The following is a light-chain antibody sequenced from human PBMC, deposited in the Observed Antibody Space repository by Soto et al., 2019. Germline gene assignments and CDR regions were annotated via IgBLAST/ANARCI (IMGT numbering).Light chain of an antibody. CDR1: RSISGN. V-gene: IGKV3-15*01. CDR2: ATF. J-gene: IGKJ1*01. Sequence: ETVLTQSPATLAVSPGERAILSCRASRSISGNLAWYQQKPGQAPRLLMYATFTRAAGIPPRFSGSGSGTEFTLTISSLQSDDCAVYYCQQYNDWRTFGQGTRVEIK. CDR3: QQYNDWRT.